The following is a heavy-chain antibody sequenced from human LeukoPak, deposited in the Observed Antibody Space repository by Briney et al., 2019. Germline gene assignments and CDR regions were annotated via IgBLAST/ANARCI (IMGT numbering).Heavy chain of an antibody. CDR3: ANYGSGSYRFDP. CDR2: IYYSGST. J-gene: IGHJ5*02. Sequence: SETLSLTCTVSGGSISSGGYYWSWIRQHPGKGLEWIGYIYYSGSTYYNPSLKSRAIISVDTSKNQFSLKLNSVTAADTAVYYCANYGSGSYRFDPWGQGTLVTVSS. D-gene: IGHD3-10*01. CDR1: GGSISSGGYY. V-gene: IGHV4-31*03.